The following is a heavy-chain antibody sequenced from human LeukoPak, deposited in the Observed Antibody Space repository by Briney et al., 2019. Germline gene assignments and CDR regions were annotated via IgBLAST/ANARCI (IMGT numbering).Heavy chain of an antibody. Sequence: PSETLSLTCAVYGGSFSGYYWSWIRQPPGKGLEWIGEINHSGSTNYNPSLKSRVTISVDTSKNQFSLKLSSVTAADTAVYYCARGPENNCSGTSCYTEQFDYWGQGTLVTVSS. CDR3: ARGPENNCSGTSCYTEQFDY. CDR1: GGSFSGYY. CDR2: INHSGST. J-gene: IGHJ4*02. D-gene: IGHD2-2*02. V-gene: IGHV4-34*01.